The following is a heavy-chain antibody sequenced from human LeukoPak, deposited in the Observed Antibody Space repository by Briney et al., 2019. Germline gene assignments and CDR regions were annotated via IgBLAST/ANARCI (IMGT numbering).Heavy chain of an antibody. D-gene: IGHD6-19*01. CDR1: GGSFSGYY. Sequence: SETLSLTCAVYGGSFSGYYWSWIRQPPGKGLEWIGEINHSGSTNYNPSLKSRVTISVDTSKNQFSLKLSSVTAADTAVYYCARATTSSGWTRAEHFQHWRQGTLVTVSS. V-gene: IGHV4-34*01. CDR2: INHSGST. CDR3: ARATTSSGWTRAEHFQH. J-gene: IGHJ1*01.